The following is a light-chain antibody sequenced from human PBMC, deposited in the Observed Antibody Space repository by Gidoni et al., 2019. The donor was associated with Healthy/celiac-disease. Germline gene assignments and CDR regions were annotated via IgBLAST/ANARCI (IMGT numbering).Light chain of an antibody. J-gene: IGLJ3*02. Sequence: QSALTQPSSVSAAPGPSITISCTGTRSDVVGYNYVSWYHQHPGTAPKLLIYEVRNRPSGVSNRFSGSKSCNTASLPISGRQAEDEADYYCSSYTSSSTRVFGGGTKLTVL. CDR2: EVR. CDR3: SSYTSSSTRV. V-gene: IGLV2-14*01. CDR1: RSDVVGYNY.